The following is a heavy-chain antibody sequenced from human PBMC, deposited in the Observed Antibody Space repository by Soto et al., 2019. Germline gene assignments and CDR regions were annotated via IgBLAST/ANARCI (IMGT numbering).Heavy chain of an antibody. CDR3: AREMSYYFDS. V-gene: IGHV4-30-2*01. CDR2: IYHSGAT. Sequence: QVQLQESGSGLVKPSQTLVLTCTVSGDSISRDGSSWSWLRQPPGKGLEWIGYIYHSGATYYNPSLKSRVTTPVDKSKNQFSLSLDSVTAADTAVYYCAREMSYYFDSWGHGTLVTVSS. J-gene: IGHJ4*01. CDR1: GDSISRDGSS.